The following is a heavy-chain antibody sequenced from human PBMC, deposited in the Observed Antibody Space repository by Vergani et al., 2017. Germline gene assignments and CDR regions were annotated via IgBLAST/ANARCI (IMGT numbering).Heavy chain of an antibody. J-gene: IGHJ6*02. CDR1: GFTFSSYA. Sequence: EVQLLESGGGLVQPGGSLRLSCAASGFTFSSYAMSWVRQAPGKGLEWVSAISGSGGSTYYADSVKGRFTISRDNSKNTLYLQMNSLRAEDTAVYYCAKVIVGHNPILLWFLEGPGMDVWGQGTTVTVSS. CDR2: ISGSGGST. D-gene: IGHD3-10*01. CDR3: AKVIVGHNPILLWFLEGPGMDV. V-gene: IGHV3-23*01.